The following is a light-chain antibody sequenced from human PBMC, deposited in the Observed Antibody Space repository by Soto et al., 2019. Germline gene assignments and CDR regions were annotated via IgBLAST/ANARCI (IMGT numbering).Light chain of an antibody. J-gene: IGKJ1*01. V-gene: IGKV3-20*01. CDR2: GAS. CDR1: QSVSSSY. Sequence: EIVLTQSPGTLSLSPGERATLSCRASQSVSSSYLAWYQQKPGQAPRLLIYGASSRATGIPDRFSVSASGKDFTLTISRLEPEDSAVYYCHHYGTSALFGQGTKVDIK. CDR3: HHYGTSAL.